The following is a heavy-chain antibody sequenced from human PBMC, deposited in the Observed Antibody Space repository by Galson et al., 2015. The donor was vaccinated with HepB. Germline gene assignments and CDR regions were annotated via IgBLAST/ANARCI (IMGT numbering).Heavy chain of an antibody. CDR2: MNPNSGNT. D-gene: IGHD6-6*01. CDR1: GSTFTSYD. Sequence: SVKVSCKASGSTFTSYDINWVRQATGQGLEWMGWMNPNSGNTGYAQKFQGRVTMTRNTSISTAYMELSSLRSEDTAVYYCARGRGRLVRPFPKTRRGVCWFDPWGQGTLVTVSS. V-gene: IGHV1-8*01. CDR3: ARGRGRLVRPFPKTRRGVCWFDP. J-gene: IGHJ5*02.